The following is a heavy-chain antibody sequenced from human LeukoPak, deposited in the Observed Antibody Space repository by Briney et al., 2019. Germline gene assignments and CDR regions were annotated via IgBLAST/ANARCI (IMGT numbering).Heavy chain of an antibody. J-gene: IGHJ4*02. D-gene: IGHD3-10*01. V-gene: IGHV1-18*01. Sequence: ASVKVSCKASGYTFTNHGITWVRQAPGQGLEWMGWISAYNGNADYAQSFPGRVTMTTDTSTSTAYMELRSLRSDDTGVYYCARTPKRFGELYQSADYWGQGTLVTVSS. CDR2: ISAYNGNA. CDR3: ARTPKRFGELYQSADY. CDR1: GYTFTNHG.